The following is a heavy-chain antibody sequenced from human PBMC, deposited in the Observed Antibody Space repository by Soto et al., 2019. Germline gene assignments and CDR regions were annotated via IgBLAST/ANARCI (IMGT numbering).Heavy chain of an antibody. CDR2: IIPILGIA. CDR1: GGTFSSYT. CDR3: ARSAVGVPRYYYYYGMDV. J-gene: IGHJ6*02. D-gene: IGHD3-16*01. Sequence: QVQLVQSGAEVKKPGSSVKVSCKASGGTFSSYTISWVRQAPGQGLEWMGRIIPILGIANYAQKFQGRVTITADKSTSTAYMELSSLRSEDTAVYYCARSAVGVPRYYYYYGMDVWGQGTTVTVSS. V-gene: IGHV1-69*02.